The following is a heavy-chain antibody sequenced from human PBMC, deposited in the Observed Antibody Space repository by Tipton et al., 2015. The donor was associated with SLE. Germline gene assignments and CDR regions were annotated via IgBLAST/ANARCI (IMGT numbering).Heavy chain of an antibody. CDR2: INWNGGRT. CDR3: AREGFTTITFSDAPVYYFDY. J-gene: IGHJ4*02. CDR1: GFKFDDYG. V-gene: IGHV3-20*04. D-gene: IGHD4-11*01. Sequence: GSLRLSCVVSGFKFDDYGMSWVRQTPGKGLEWLSTINWNGGRTGYADSVRGRFTISRDNAKNSLYLEIHSLRDEDSALYYCAREGFTTITFSDAPVYYFDYWGQGTLLTVSS.